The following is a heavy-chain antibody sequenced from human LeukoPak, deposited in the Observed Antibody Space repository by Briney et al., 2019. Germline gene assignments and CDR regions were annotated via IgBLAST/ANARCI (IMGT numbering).Heavy chain of an antibody. CDR1: GFTFSSYA. Sequence: GGSLRLSCAASGFTFSSYAMHWVRQAPGKGLEWVAVISYDGSNKYYADSVKGRFTISRDNSKNTLYLQMNSLRAEDTAVYYCARAEGSGSPFDYWGQGTLVTVSS. V-gene: IGHV3-30*04. CDR2: ISYDGSNK. D-gene: IGHD3-10*01. CDR3: ARAEGSGSPFDY. J-gene: IGHJ4*02.